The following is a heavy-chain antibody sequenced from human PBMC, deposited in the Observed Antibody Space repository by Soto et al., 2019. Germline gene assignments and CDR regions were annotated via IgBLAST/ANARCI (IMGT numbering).Heavy chain of an antibody. V-gene: IGHV3-74*01. CDR2: INGSGSST. CDR3: AKDTYYDSSGYYGVTFFAFDI. J-gene: IGHJ3*02. Sequence: GGSLRLSCAASGFTFSSYWMHWVRQAPGKGLVWVSLINGSGSSTNYADSVKGRFTISRDNSKNTLYLQMNSLRAEDTAVYYCAKDTYYDSSGYYGVTFFAFDIWGQGTMVTVSS. CDR1: GFTFSSYW. D-gene: IGHD3-22*01.